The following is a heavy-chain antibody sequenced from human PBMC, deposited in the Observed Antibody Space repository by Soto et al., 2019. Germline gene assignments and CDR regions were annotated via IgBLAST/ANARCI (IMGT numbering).Heavy chain of an antibody. CDR1: GGTFSSYA. Sequence: ASVKVSCKASGGTFSSYAISWVRQAPGQGLEWMGGIIPIFGTANYAQKFQGRVTITADESTSTAYMELSSLRSEDTAVYYCARPNDPRKQQLANWGQGTLVTVSS. CDR3: ARPNDPRKQQLAN. V-gene: IGHV1-69*13. J-gene: IGHJ4*02. CDR2: IIPIFGTA. D-gene: IGHD6-13*01.